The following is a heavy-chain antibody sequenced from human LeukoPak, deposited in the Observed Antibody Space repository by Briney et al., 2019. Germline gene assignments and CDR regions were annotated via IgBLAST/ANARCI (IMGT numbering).Heavy chain of an antibody. V-gene: IGHV4-61*02. J-gene: IGHJ4*02. D-gene: IGHD5-24*01. Sequence: KPSETLSLTCTVSGGSISIGSYYWSWIRQPAGKGLEWTGRIYTSGSTNYNPSLKSRVTISVDTSKNQFSLKLSSVTAPDTAVYYCARLSRDGYNFVDYWGQGTLVTVSS. CDR1: GGSISIGSYY. CDR3: ARLSRDGYNFVDY. CDR2: IYTSGST.